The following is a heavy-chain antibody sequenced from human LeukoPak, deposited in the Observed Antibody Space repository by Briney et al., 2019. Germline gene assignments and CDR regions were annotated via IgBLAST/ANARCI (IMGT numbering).Heavy chain of an antibody. V-gene: IGHV3-48*03. J-gene: IGHJ4*02. CDR2: ISSSGSTI. CDR3: ARANWNYGLYFDH. D-gene: IGHD1-7*01. Sequence: PGGSLRLSCAASGFTFSSYEMNWVRQAPGKGLEWVSYISSSGSTIYYADSVKGRFTLSRDNAKNSLYLQMNSLRAEDTAVYYCARANWNYGLYFDHWGQGTLVTVSS. CDR1: GFTFSSYE.